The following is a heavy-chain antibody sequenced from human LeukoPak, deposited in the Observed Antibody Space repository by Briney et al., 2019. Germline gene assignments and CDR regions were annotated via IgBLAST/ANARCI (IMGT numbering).Heavy chain of an antibody. V-gene: IGHV3-23*01. CDR1: GITFSSYG. CDR3: ARDRSGSYDY. J-gene: IGHJ4*02. D-gene: IGHD1-26*01. CDR2: ISSTGGTT. Sequence: GGSLRLSCAASGITFSSYGMSWVRQAPGKGLEWVSSISSTGGTTYYADSVKGRFTISRDNSKNTLYLQMNSLRAEDTAVYYCARDRSGSYDYWGQGTLVTVSS.